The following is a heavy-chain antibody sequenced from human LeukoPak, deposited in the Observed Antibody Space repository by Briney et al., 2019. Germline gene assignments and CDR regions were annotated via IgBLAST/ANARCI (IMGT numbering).Heavy chain of an antibody. CDR1: GGTFSSYA. CDR3: ARSRGIPEYYFDY. V-gene: IGHV1-69*13. D-gene: IGHD2-21*01. CDR2: IIPIFGTA. Sequence: SVKVSCKASGGTFSSYAISWVRQAPGQGLEWMGGIIPIFGTANYAQEFQGRVTITADESTSTAYMELSSLRSEDTAVYYCARSRGIPEYYFDYWGQGTLVTVSS. J-gene: IGHJ4*02.